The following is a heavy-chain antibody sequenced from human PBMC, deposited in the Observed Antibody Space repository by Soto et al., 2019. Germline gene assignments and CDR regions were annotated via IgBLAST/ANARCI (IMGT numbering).Heavy chain of an antibody. V-gene: IGHV3-9*01. CDR1: GFTFDDYA. Sequence: PWGSLRLSCAASGFTFDDYAIHCFRQSPGKGLEWVSGISWNSGSIGYADSVKGRFTISRDNAKNSLYLQMNSLRAEDTALYYCAKDRGSSWYFDYWGQGTLVTVSS. CDR3: AKDRGSSWYFDY. CDR2: ISWNSGSI. J-gene: IGHJ4*02. D-gene: IGHD6-13*01.